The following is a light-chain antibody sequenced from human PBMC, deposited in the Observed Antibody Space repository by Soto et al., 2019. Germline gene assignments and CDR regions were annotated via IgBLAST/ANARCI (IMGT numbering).Light chain of an antibody. Sequence: ESGLTHSPGTLSVXPXXXXAXXXRASQGVSNNYLAWYQQKPGQAPRLLIYGASNRATGIPDRFSGSGSGTDFTLTISRLEPEDFAVYYCQQYGSSGTFGQGTKVDIK. CDR3: QQYGSSGT. V-gene: IGKV3-20*01. CDR2: GAS. J-gene: IGKJ1*01. CDR1: QGVSNNY.